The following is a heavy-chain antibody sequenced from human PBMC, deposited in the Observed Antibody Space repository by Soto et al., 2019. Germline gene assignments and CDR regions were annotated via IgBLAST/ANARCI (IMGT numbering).Heavy chain of an antibody. D-gene: IGHD2-2*01. J-gene: IGHJ6*02. CDR2: INPNSGGT. V-gene: IGHV1-2*04. Sequence: ASVKVSCKASGYTFTGYYMHWVRQAPGQGLEWMGWINPNSGGTNYAQKFQGWVTMTRDTSISTAYMELSRLRSDDTAVYYCARQRVVPAAPWYYYGMDVWGQGTTVTVSS. CDR1: GYTFTGYY. CDR3: ARQRVVPAAPWYYYGMDV.